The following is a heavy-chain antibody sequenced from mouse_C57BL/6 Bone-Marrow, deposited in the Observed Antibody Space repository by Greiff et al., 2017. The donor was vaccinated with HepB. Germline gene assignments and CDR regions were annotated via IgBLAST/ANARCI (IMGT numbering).Heavy chain of an antibody. V-gene: IGHV3-6*01. D-gene: IGHD2-13*01. Sequence: DVKLVESGPGLVKPSQSLSLTCSVTGYSITSGYYWNWIRQFPGNKLEWMGYISYDGSNNYNPSLKNRISITRDTSKNQFFLKLNSVTTEDTATYYCARVIHYYAMDYWGQGTSVTVSS. CDR2: ISYDGSN. CDR3: ARVIHYYAMDY. J-gene: IGHJ4*01. CDR1: GYSITSGYY.